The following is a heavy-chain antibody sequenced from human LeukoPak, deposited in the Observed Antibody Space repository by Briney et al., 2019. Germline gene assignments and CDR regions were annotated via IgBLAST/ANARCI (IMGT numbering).Heavy chain of an antibody. CDR1: GGSISSYY. D-gene: IGHD3-10*01. CDR3: ARDKLYHGSGRYYYGMDV. Sequence: SETLSLTCTVSGGSISSYYWSWIRQPAGKGLEWIGRIYTSGSTNYNPSLKSRVTMSVDTSKNQFSLKLSSVTAADTAVYYCARDKLYHGSGRYYYGMDVWGQGTTVTVSS. CDR2: IYTSGST. J-gene: IGHJ6*02. V-gene: IGHV4-4*07.